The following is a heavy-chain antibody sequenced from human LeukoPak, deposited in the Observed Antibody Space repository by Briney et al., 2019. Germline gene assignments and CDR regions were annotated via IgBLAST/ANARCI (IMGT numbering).Heavy chain of an antibody. CDR3: ARVWVKDRGRYNWFDP. CDR2: IYHSGST. Sequence: SETLSLTCGVSGGSISSGGYSWNWIRQPPGTGLEWIGYIYHSGSTYYTPSLKSRVTISVDRSKNQFSLRLSSVTAADTAVYYCARVWVKDRGRYNWFDPWGRGTLVTVSS. CDR1: GGSISSGGYS. J-gene: IGHJ5*02. D-gene: IGHD2-21*01. V-gene: IGHV4-30-2*01.